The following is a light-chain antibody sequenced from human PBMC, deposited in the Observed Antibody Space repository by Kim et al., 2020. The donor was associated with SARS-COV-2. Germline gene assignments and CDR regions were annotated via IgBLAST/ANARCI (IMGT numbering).Light chain of an antibody. V-gene: IGKV3-20*01. CDR3: QQYGRSPLT. Sequence: FAPAGKASLSCWASHRVSSSFIAVYQQKPGQAPRLLIYGASSRATGIPDRFSGSGSGTDFTLTISRLEPEDFAVYYCQQYGRSPLTFGGGNKLEI. CDR1: HRVSSSF. J-gene: IGKJ4*01. CDR2: GAS.